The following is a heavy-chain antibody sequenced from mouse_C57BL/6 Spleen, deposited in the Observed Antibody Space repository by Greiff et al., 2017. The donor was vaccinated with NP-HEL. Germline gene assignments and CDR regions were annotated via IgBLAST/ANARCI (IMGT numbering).Heavy chain of an antibody. Sequence: QVQLQQPGAELVRPGSSVKLSCKASGYTFTSYWMHWVKQRPIQGLEWIGNIDPSDSETHYNQKFKDKATLTVYKSSSTAYMQLSSLTSEDSAVYYCARSIYDGYYAWFAYWGQGTLVTVSA. D-gene: IGHD2-3*01. J-gene: IGHJ3*01. CDR3: ARSIYDGYYAWFAY. V-gene: IGHV1-52*01. CDR2: IDPSDSET. CDR1: GYTFTSYW.